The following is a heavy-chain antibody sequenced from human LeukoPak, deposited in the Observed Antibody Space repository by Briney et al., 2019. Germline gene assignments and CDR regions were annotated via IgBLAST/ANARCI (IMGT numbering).Heavy chain of an antibody. CDR2: INHSGST. CDR3: ARERSSWTWRGAFDI. J-gene: IGHJ3*02. D-gene: IGHD6-13*01. CDR1: GGSFSGYY. V-gene: IGHV4-34*01. Sequence: SETLSLTCAVYGGSFSGYYWSWIRQPPGKGLEWIGAINHSGSTNYNPSLKSRVTISVDTSKNQFSLKLSSVTAADTAVYYCARERSSWTWRGAFDIWGQGTMVTVSS.